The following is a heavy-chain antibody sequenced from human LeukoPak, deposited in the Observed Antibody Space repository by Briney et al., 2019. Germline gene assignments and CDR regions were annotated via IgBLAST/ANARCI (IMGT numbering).Heavy chain of an antibody. J-gene: IGHJ4*02. V-gene: IGHV4-59*08. CDR1: AGSINNYY. CDR3: ARRSDSGWNYFDY. CDR2: IYYDGST. D-gene: IGHD6-19*01. Sequence: SETLSLTCTVSAGSINNYYWTWIRQPPGKGLECIGYIYYDGSTNYNPSPNSRVTISVDTSKNQFSLRLSSVTAADTDVYYCARRSDSGWNYFDYWGQGTLVTVSS.